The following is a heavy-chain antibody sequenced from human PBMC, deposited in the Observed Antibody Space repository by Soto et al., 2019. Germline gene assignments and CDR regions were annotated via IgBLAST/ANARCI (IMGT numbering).Heavy chain of an antibody. CDR1: GFTFSSYS. V-gene: IGHV3-48*02. J-gene: IGHJ4*02. CDR3: ARGHHHLVQLERPGGY. CDR2: ISSSSSTI. Sequence: EVQLVESGGGLVQPWGSLRLSCAASGFTFSSYSMNWVRQAPGKGREWVSYISSSSSTIYYAESVKGRFTISRDNAKNSLYLPMNSLRDEDKAVYYCARGHHHLVQLERPGGYWGQGTLVTVSS. D-gene: IGHD1-1*01.